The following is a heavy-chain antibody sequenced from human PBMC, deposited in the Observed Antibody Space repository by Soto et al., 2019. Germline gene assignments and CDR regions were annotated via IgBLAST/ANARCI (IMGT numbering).Heavy chain of an antibody. CDR1: GFTFSSYA. CDR3: ATERHGDNCSWAAY. J-gene: IGHJ4*02. V-gene: IGHV3-30-3*01. Sequence: QVQLVESGGGVVQPGRSLRLSCAAAGFTFSSYAMHWVRQAPGKGLEWVAVIAYDASVKYYGDSADGCFTTSSDKSSDMLYLQMNMLSPETTAVYCSATERHGDNCSWAAYWGQGTLVTVSS. CDR2: IAYDASVK. D-gene: IGHD1-20*01.